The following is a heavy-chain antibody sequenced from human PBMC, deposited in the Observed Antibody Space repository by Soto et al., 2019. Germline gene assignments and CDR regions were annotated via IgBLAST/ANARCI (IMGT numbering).Heavy chain of an antibody. V-gene: IGHV4-59*08. CDR2: IYYSGST. CDR3: ARHSSSSWYPPNWFDP. Sequence: SETLSLTCTVSGGSISSYYWSWIRQPPGKGLEWIGYIYYSGSTNYNPSLKSRVTISVDTSKNQFSLKLSSVTAADTAVYYCARHSSSSWYPPNWFDPWGQGTLVTFSS. CDR1: GGSISSYY. D-gene: IGHD6-13*01. J-gene: IGHJ5*02.